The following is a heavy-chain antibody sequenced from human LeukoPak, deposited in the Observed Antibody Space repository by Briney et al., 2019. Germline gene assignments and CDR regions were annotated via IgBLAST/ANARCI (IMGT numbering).Heavy chain of an antibody. CDR1: GFTFSSYD. CDR2: IGTVGDT. CDR3: ARSPPYFGSGSLPWWFDL. D-gene: IGHD3-10*01. J-gene: IGHJ2*01. V-gene: IGHV3-13*01. Sequence: GGSLRLSCAASGFTFSSYDMHWVRQATGKGLEWVSAIGTVGDTYFPGSVKGRLTISRENAKNSLYLQMNSLRAGDTAVYYCARSPPYFGSGSLPWWFDLWGRGTLVTVSS.